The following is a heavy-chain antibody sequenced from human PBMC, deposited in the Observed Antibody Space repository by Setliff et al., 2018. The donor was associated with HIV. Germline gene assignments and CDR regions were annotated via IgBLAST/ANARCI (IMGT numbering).Heavy chain of an antibody. CDR1: GFSISSGYY. V-gene: IGHV4-38-2*02. J-gene: IGHJ5*02. CDR2: TSHSGST. CDR3: ARGGTSSNWFGP. D-gene: IGHD2-2*01. Sequence: KTSETLSLTCTVSGFSISSGYYWGWIRQPPGKGLEWIASTSHSGSTNYNPSLKSRVTISLDTSKNQFSLKLTSVTAADTAEYYCARGGTSSNWFGPWGQGTLVTVSS.